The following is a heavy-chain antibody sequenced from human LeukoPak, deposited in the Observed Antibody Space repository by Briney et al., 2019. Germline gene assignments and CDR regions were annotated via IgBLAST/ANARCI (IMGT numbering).Heavy chain of an antibody. CDR1: GGAISSYY. CDR2: IYTSGST. V-gene: IGHV4-4*07. D-gene: IGHD3-3*01. CDR3: ARDGSAHSFWSGYYGYYYGMDV. J-gene: IGHJ6*02. Sequence: PSETLSLTCTVSGGAISSYYWSWIRQPAGKGLEWIGRIYTSGSTNYNPSLKSRVTISVDTSKNQFSLKLSSVTAADTAVYYCARDGSAHSFWSGYYGYYYGMDVWGQGTTVTVSS.